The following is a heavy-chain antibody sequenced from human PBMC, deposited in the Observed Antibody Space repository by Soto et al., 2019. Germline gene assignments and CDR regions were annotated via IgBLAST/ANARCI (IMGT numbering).Heavy chain of an antibody. V-gene: IGHV1-69*13. J-gene: IGHJ6*02. D-gene: IGHD1-26*01. Sequence: ASVKIFCNASGGTFSSYAISWVRQAPGQGLEWMGGIIPIFGTANYAQKFQGRVTITADESTSTAYMELSSLRSEDTAVNYCAGAAGKWEPPRDYYHGLGVWRQGPTVTVSS. CDR2: IIPIFGTA. CDR1: GGTFSSYA. CDR3: AGAAGKWEPPRDYYHGLGV.